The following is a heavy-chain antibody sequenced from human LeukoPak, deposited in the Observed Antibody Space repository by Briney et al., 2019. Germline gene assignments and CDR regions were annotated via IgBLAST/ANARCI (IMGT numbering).Heavy chain of an antibody. Sequence: ASVKVSCKASGYTFTSYYMHWVRQAPGQGLEWMGIINPSGGSTSYAQKFQGRVTMTRDTSTSTVYMELSSLRSEDTAVYYCARSITMIDLDGYYYGMDIWGQGTTVTVSS. CDR1: GYTFTSYY. CDR2: INPSGGST. V-gene: IGHV1-46*01. D-gene: IGHD3-22*01. J-gene: IGHJ6*02. CDR3: ARSITMIDLDGYYYGMDI.